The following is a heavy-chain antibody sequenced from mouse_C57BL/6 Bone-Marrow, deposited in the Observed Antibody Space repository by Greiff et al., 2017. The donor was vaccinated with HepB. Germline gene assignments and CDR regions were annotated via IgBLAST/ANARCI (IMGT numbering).Heavy chain of an antibody. D-gene: IGHD1-1*01. J-gene: IGHJ2*01. V-gene: IGHV1-64*01. CDR3: ARAKLLRYVYFDY. Sequence: QVQLQQPGAELVKPGASVKLSCKASGYTFTSYWMHWVKQRPGQGLEWIGMIHPNSGSTNYNEKFKSKATLTVDKSSSTAYMQLSSLTSEDSAVYYCARAKLLRYVYFDYWGQGTTLTVSS. CDR2: IHPNSGST. CDR1: GYTFTSYW.